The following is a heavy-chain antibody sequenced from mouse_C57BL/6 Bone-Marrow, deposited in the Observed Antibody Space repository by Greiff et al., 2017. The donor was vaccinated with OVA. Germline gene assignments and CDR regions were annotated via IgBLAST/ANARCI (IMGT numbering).Heavy chain of an antibody. Sequence: VKMMELGSGLVAPSQSLSITCTVSGFSFTSYGVGWVRQPPGKGLEWLGVIWGGGSTTYNSALMSRLSIRKDNSKSQVYLKMSSLTTEDTAMYYCAKQESNQGYFDVWGSGTTVTVSS. J-gene: IGHJ1*01. D-gene: IGHD2-5*01. CDR3: AKQESNQGYFDV. V-gene: IGHV2-9*01. CDR1: GFSFTSYG. CDR2: IWGGGST.